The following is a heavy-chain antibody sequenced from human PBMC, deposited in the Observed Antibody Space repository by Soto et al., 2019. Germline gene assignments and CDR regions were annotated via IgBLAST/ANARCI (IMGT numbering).Heavy chain of an antibody. CDR2: INPNSGNT. J-gene: IGHJ6*02. CDR3: ARGREWLLYYYYGMDV. Sequence: GXSVKVSCKASAYTFTSYDINWVRQATGQGLEWMGWINPNSGNTGYAQKFQGRVTMARNTSISTAYMELSSLRSEDTAVYHCARGREWLLYYYYGMDVWGQGTTVTGSS. V-gene: IGHV1-8*01. CDR1: AYTFTSYD. D-gene: IGHD3-3*01.